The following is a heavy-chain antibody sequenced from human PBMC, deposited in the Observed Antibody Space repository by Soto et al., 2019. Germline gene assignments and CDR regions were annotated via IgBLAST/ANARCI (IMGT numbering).Heavy chain of an antibody. Sequence: ASVKVSCKASGGTFSSYAISWVRQAPGQGLEWMGGVIPIFGTANYAQKFQGRVTITADESTSTAYMELSSLRSEDTAVYYCARVGSEYYYDSSGYYEYWGQGTLVTVSS. CDR3: ARVGSEYYYDSSGYYEY. CDR1: GGTFSSYA. CDR2: VIPIFGTA. J-gene: IGHJ4*02. V-gene: IGHV1-69*13. D-gene: IGHD3-22*01.